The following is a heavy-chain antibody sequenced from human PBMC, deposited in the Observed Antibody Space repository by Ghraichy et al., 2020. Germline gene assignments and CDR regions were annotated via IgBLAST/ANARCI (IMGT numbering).Heavy chain of an antibody. CDR3: ARFVDFGTWFDP. CDR2: IYYGGAA. V-gene: IGHV4-31*01. CDR1: GGSIGSGGQY. J-gene: IGHJ5*02. Sequence: SETLSLTCTVSGGSIGSGGQYWSWLRQRPGEGLEWIAYIYYGGAAFYNPSLKSLVNISIDTSQNLFSLRLASVTVADTAVYFCARFVDFGTWFDPWGQGTLVTVSS. D-gene: IGHD4/OR15-4a*01.